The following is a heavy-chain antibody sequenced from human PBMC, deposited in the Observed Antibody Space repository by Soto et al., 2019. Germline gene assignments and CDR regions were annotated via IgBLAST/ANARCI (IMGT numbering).Heavy chain of an antibody. CDR3: ARAGYCTNGVCYYHYGMDV. Sequence: EVQLVKSGGGLVQPGGSLRLSCAASGFTFSSYEMNWVRQAPGKGLEWVSYISSSGSTIYYADSVKGRFTISRDNAKNSLYLQMNSLRAEDTAVYYCARAGYCTNGVCYYHYGMDVWGQGTTVTVSS. CDR2: ISSSGSTI. V-gene: IGHV3-48*03. J-gene: IGHJ6*02. D-gene: IGHD2-8*01. CDR1: GFTFSSYE.